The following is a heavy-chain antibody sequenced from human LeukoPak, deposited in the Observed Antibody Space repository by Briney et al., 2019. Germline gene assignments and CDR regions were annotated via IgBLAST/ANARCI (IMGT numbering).Heavy chain of an antibody. J-gene: IGHJ3*02. CDR3: GTGSAFDI. V-gene: IGHV3-15*01. CDR2: IKHKAEGGTT. Sequence: PGGSLRLSCAASGFTVSSNYMSWGRQAPGKGLEWVGRIKHKAEGGTTDYAAPVKGRFTISRDNSTSTLYLQMNSLKTEDTAVYYCGTGSAFDIWGQGTMVSVSS. CDR1: GFTVSSNY. D-gene: IGHD1-1*01.